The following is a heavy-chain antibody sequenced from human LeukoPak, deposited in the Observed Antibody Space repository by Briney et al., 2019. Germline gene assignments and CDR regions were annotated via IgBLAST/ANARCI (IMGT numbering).Heavy chain of an antibody. Sequence: SETLSLTCTVSGGSISSSSYYWGWIRQPPGKGLEWIGSIYYSGSTYYNPSLKSRVTISVDTSKNQFSLKLSSVTAADTAVYYCGSRSSSWYYYYGMDVWGQGTTVTVSS. CDR2: IYYSGST. J-gene: IGHJ6*02. CDR1: GGSISSSSYY. D-gene: IGHD6-13*01. V-gene: IGHV4-39*01. CDR3: GSRSSSWYYYYGMDV.